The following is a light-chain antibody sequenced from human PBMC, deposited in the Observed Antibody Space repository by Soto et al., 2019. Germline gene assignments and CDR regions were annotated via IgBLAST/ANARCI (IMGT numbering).Light chain of an antibody. J-gene: IGLJ1*01. Sequence: AVVSRGLSLNLSDGLTVTLTCDSRSGAFTSGHYPYWFQQKPGQAPRTLIYDTSNKHSWTPARFSGSLLGGKAALTLSGAQPEDEAAYYCLLSYSGARRYVFGTGNKVTV. CDR2: DTS. CDR3: LLSYSGARRYV. V-gene: IGLV7-46*01. CDR1: SGAFTSGHY.